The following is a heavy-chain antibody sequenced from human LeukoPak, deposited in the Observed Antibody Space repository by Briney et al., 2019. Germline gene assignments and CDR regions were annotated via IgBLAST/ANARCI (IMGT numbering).Heavy chain of an antibody. CDR2: IYYSGST. D-gene: IGHD6-13*01. V-gene: IGHV4-59*01. J-gene: IGHJ4*02. CDR1: GGSISSYY. Sequence: SETLSLTCTVSGGSISSYYWSWIRQPPGKGLEWIGYIYYSGSTNYNPSLKSRVTISVDTSKNQFSLKLSSVTAADTAVYYCARDYRATAGSGLGFWGQGTLVTVSS. CDR3: ARDYRATAGSGLGF.